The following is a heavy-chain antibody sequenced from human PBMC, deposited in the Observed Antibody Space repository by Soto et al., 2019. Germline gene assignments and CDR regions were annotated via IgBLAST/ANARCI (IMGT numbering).Heavy chain of an antibody. CDR2: IWYDGSQK. CDR3: ARDLSGPLDY. J-gene: IGHJ4*02. CDR1: GFTFTNYG. D-gene: IGHD3-16*02. V-gene: IGHV3-33*01. Sequence: QVQLVESGGGVVQPGTSLRLSCAASGFTFTNYGMHWVRQAPGKGLEWVALIWYDGSQKFYADSVKVRFTISRDTSKNTLYLQRNSLRAEDTAVYFCARDLSGPLDYWGQGTLLTVSS.